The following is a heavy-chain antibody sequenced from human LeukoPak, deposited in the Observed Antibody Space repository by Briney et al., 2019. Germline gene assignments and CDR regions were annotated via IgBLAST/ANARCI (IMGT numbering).Heavy chain of an antibody. J-gene: IGHJ4*02. CDR2: IRYDGSNK. CDR1: GLTVSSNC. CDR3: AKFSRYYYDSSGYLRY. V-gene: IGHV3-30*02. D-gene: IGHD3-22*01. Sequence: PGGSLRLSCAASGLTVSSNCMSWVRQAPGKGLEWVAFIRYDGSNKYYADSVKGRFTISRDNAKNSLYLQMNSLRAEDTAVYYCAKFSRYYYDSSGYLRYWGQGTLVTVSS.